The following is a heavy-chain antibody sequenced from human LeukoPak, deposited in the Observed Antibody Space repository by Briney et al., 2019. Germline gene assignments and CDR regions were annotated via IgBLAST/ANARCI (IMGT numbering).Heavy chain of an antibody. CDR3: ARGFYDSSGYYLSDY. CDR1: GGSISNYY. Sequence: SETLSLTCTVTGGSISNYYWSWIRQPAGKRLEWIGRFYTSGNTNYNPSLKSRVTISVDTSKNQFSLKLSSVTAADTAVYYCARGFYDSSGYYLSDYWGQGTLVTVSS. V-gene: IGHV4-4*07. CDR2: FYTSGNT. D-gene: IGHD3-22*01. J-gene: IGHJ4*02.